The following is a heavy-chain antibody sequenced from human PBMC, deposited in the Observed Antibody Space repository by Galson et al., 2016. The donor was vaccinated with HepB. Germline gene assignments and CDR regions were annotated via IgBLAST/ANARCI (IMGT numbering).Heavy chain of an antibody. CDR1: GFAFSSYT. J-gene: IGHJ4*02. CDR3: AKDAKGPGLSEN. V-gene: IGHV3-23*01. Sequence: SLRLSCAASGFAFSSYTLTWVRQAPGRGLEWVATVNFVGNTYYADSVKGRFIISRDTSKNTLSLQMNSLRADDTAVYYCAKDAKGPGLSENWGQGTLVIVSS. D-gene: IGHD1-14*01. CDR2: VNFVGNT.